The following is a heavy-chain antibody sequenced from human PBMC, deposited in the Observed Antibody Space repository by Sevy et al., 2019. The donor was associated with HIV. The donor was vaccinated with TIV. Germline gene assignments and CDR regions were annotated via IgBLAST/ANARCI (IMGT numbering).Heavy chain of an antibody. CDR3: ARQDIIVSSYPRSKTLHY. D-gene: IGHD2-2*01. CDR2: IDFSGSA. Sequence: SETLSLICTVSGGSISGSNYYWGWIRQPPGEGLEWIGSIDFSGSAYNNPSLNSRVTISVDTSKNQFSLRLSSVTAADTAVYYCARQDIIVSSYPRSKTLHYWGQGTSVTVSS. J-gene: IGHJ4*02. V-gene: IGHV4-39*01. CDR1: GGSISGSNYY.